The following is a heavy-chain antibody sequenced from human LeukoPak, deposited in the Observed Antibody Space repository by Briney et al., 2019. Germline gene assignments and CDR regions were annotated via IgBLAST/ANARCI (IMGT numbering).Heavy chain of an antibody. V-gene: IGHV3-23*01. J-gene: IGHJ4*02. D-gene: IGHD6-19*01. CDR2: ISGSGGST. CDR3: AKDIAVAGTDY. CDR1: GFTFSSYE. Sequence: GGSLRLSCAASGFTFSSYEMNWVRQAPGKGLDWVSAISGSGGSTYYADSVKGRFTISRDNSKNTLYLQMNSLRAEDTAVYYCAKDIAVAGTDYWGQGTLVTVSS.